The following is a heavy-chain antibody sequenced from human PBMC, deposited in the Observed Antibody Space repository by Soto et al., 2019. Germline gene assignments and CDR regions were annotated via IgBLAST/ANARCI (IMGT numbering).Heavy chain of an antibody. J-gene: IGHJ4*02. CDR2: IKSKTDGGTT. CDR1: GFTFSNAW. Sequence: EVQLVESGGGLVKPGGSLSLSCAASGFTFSNAWMSWVRQAPGKGLEWVGRIKSKTDGGTTDYAAPVKGRFTISRDDSKNTLYLQMNSLKTEDTDVYYWTTPRSYGDYSFDYWGQGTLVTVSS. V-gene: IGHV3-15*01. D-gene: IGHD4-17*01. CDR3: TTPRSYGDYSFDY.